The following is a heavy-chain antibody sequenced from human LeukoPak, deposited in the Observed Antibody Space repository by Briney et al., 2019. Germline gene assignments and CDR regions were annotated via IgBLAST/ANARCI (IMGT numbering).Heavy chain of an antibody. D-gene: IGHD7-27*01. CDR2: MSYDGSNE. CDR1: GFTFSSYA. CDR3: ARDLYWGPIDY. V-gene: IGHV3-30-3*01. Sequence: GGSLRLSCAASGFTFSSYAMSWVRQAPGKGLEWVAVMSYDGSNEYYADSVKGRFTISRDNSKNTLYLQMNSLRAEDTAVYSCARDLYWGPIDYWGQGTLVTVSS. J-gene: IGHJ4*02.